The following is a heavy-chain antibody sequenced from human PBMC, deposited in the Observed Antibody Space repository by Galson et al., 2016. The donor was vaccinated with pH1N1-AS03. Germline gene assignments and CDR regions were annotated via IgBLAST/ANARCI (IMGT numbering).Heavy chain of an antibody. D-gene: IGHD3-22*01. CDR3: ATGGYNLYYSDNSRHSESYCES. V-gene: IGHV3-30*07. CDR2: ISYDGSKK. Sequence: SLRLSCAASGFTFGSYAMHWVRQAPGKGLEWVAVISYDGSKKYYADSVRGLFTISRNYSKNTLLLHMDSRRAEDTAVYYCATGGYNLYYSDNSRHSESYCESWGQGTLATVSS. J-gene: IGHJ4*02. CDR1: GFTFGSYA.